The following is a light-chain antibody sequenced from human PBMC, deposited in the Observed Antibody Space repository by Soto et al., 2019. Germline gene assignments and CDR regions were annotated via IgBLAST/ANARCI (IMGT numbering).Light chain of an antibody. V-gene: IGKV1-5*01. CDR1: QSVGHW. CDR3: HQSFSSPRT. J-gene: IGKJ1*01. CDR2: DIS. Sequence: DIQLTQSPSTLSASVGDRVTITCRASQSVGHWMAWYQQKTGQAPKLLIRDISKLEGGVPSRFSGSGSGKDFTLTIAALQPDDFATYYCHQSFSSPRTFGQGTKVDIK.